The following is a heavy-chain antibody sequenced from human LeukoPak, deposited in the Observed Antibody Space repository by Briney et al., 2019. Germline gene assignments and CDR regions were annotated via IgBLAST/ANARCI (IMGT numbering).Heavy chain of an antibody. CDR2: ISSSSSYI. Sequence: GGSLRLSCAASGFTFSSYSMNWVRQAPGKGLEWVSSISSSSSYIYYADSVKGRFTISRDNAKNSLYLQMNSLRAGDTAVYYCARVFDCGGDCYSVDYWGQGTLVTVSS. J-gene: IGHJ4*02. D-gene: IGHD2-21*02. CDR3: ARVFDCGGDCYSVDY. V-gene: IGHV3-21*01. CDR1: GFTFSSYS.